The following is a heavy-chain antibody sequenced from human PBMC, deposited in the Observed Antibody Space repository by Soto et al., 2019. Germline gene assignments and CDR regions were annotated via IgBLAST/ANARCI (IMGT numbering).Heavy chain of an antibody. CDR1: GFTFSSSE. CDR2: IHPSGQPI. CDR3: ARRASR. D-gene: IGHD1-26*01. V-gene: IGHV3-48*03. J-gene: IGHJ3*01. Sequence: GGSLRLSCAVSGFTFSSSEMYWVRQAPGKGLEWISYIHPSGQPIFYADSVKGRFTISRDNANNSVFLQMNSLRAEDTAVYYCARRASRWSQGTMVTVSS.